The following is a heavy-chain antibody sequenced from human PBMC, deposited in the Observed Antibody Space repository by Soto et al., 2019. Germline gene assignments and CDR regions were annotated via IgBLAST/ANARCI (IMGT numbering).Heavy chain of an antibody. CDR3: ARRPTASALDV. CDR1: GFTFSSYA. V-gene: IGHV3-74*01. J-gene: IGHJ6*02. Sequence: PGGSLRLSCAASGFTFSSYAMSWVRQAPGKGLVWVSRINSDGSSTSYADSVKGRFTISRDNAKNTLYLQMNSLRAEDTAVYYCARRPTASALDVWGQGTTVTVSS. CDR2: INSDGSST.